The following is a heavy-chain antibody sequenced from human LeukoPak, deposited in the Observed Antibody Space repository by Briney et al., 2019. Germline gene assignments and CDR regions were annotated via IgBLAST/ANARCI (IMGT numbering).Heavy chain of an antibody. CDR3: ASARHEYCSSTSCPFDY. J-gene: IGHJ4*02. CDR1: GGSISSGGYY. V-gene: IGHV4-30-2*01. Sequence: SETLSLTCTVSGGSISSGGYYWSWIRQPPGKGLEWIGYIYHSGSTYYNPSLKSRVTISVDRSKNQFSLKLSSVTAADTAVYYCASARHEYCSSTSCPFDYWGQGTLVTVSS. D-gene: IGHD2-2*01. CDR2: IYHSGST.